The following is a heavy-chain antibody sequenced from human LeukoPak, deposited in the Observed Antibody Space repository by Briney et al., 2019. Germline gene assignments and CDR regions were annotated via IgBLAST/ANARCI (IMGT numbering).Heavy chain of an antibody. CDR2: IIPLSHTT. CDR1: GDTFSSYL. V-gene: IGHV1-69*01. D-gene: IGHD1-26*01. CDR3: AREKWVPPYYFYGMDV. Sequence: SSVKVSCKASGDTFSSYLINWVRQAPGQGLEWMGGIIPLSHTTSYAQKFQGRVTITADESTSTAYMELSRLRSDDTAVYYCAREKWVPPYYFYGMDVWGLGTTLTVSS. J-gene: IGHJ6*02.